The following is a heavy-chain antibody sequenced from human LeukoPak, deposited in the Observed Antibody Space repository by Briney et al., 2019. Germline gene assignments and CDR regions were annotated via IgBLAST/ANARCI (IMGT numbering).Heavy chain of an antibody. CDR1: GYTFTSYG. Sequence: ASVKVSCKASGYTFTSYGISWVRQAPGQGLEWMGWISAYNGNTNYAQKLQGRVTMTTDTSTSTAYMELRSLRSDDTAVYYCARDLYYYDSSGYFGYWGQGTLVTVPS. D-gene: IGHD3-22*01. V-gene: IGHV1-18*01. J-gene: IGHJ4*02. CDR3: ARDLYYYDSSGYFGY. CDR2: ISAYNGNT.